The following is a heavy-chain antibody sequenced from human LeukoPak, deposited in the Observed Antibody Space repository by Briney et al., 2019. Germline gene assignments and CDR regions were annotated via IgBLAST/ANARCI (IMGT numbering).Heavy chain of an antibody. CDR1: GFTFSSYA. CDR3: AKVLLWFGESEYYFDY. J-gene: IGHJ4*02. V-gene: IGHV3-23*02. D-gene: IGHD3-10*01. Sequence: PGGSLRLSCAASGFTFSSYAMSWVRQAPGKGREWVSAISGSGGSTYYGDSVKGGFTISRENAKKTLYLQMNSLRAEDTAVYYCAKVLLWFGESEYYFDYWDQGTLVTVSS. CDR2: ISGSGGST.